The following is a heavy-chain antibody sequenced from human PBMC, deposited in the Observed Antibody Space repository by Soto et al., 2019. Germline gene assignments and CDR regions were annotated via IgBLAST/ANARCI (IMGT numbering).Heavy chain of an antibody. J-gene: IGHJ4*02. D-gene: IGHD6-6*01. V-gene: IGHV3-15*07. CDR2: IKSKTDGGTI. Sequence: EVQLVESGGGLVKPGGSLSLSCVASGFTFTNAWMNWVRQAPGKGLEWVGRIKSKTDGGTIDYAAPVKGRFTISRDDSENTLYLQTDSLKTEDTAVYYCTTEGNSSLFDYWGQGTLVTVSS. CDR1: GFTFTNAW. CDR3: TTEGNSSLFDY.